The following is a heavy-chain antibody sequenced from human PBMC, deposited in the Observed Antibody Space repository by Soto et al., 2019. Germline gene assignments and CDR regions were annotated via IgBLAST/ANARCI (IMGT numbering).Heavy chain of an antibody. CDR3: AREGMGGPYYYYGMDF. CDR1: GFTFSSYS. V-gene: IGHV3-21*01. Sequence: PGGSLRLSCAASGFTFSSYSMNWVRQAPGKGLEWVSSISSSSSYIYYADSVKGRFTIYRDNAKNSLYLQMNSLRAEDTAVDYCAREGMGGPYYYYGMDFWGQGTKVTVYS. D-gene: IGHD1-26*01. CDR2: ISSSSSYI. J-gene: IGHJ6*02.